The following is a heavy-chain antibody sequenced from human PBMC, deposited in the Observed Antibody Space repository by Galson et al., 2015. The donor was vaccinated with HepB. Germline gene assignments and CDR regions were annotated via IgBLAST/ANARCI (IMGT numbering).Heavy chain of an antibody. CDR1: GFTFSDHY. Sequence: SLRLSCAGSGFTFSDHYMNWIRQAPGKGLEWLSYISLTSIYTNYTDSVRGRFIISRDNSKNSLFLQMNNLQVEDTAVYYCARDVWTRDGNRNYWYFDLWGRGTLVTVSS. D-gene: IGHD1-1*01. J-gene: IGHJ2*01. CDR2: ISLTSIYT. CDR3: ARDVWTRDGNRNYWYFDL. V-gene: IGHV3-11*05.